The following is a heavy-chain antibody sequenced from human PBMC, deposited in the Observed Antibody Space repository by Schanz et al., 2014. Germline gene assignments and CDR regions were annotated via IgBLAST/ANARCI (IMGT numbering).Heavy chain of an antibody. J-gene: IGHJ4*02. Sequence: QVQLVQSGAEVKKPGASVKVSCKASGYTFTGYYMHWVRQAPGQGPEWMGRINPNTGGTNYAQSFQGRVTMTSDTSITTAYMELTRLRSDDTAVYYCARGIVGAHFDYGGQGTLVTASS. D-gene: IGHD1-26*01. V-gene: IGHV1-2*06. CDR1: GYTFTGYY. CDR2: INPNTGGT. CDR3: ARGIVGAHFDY.